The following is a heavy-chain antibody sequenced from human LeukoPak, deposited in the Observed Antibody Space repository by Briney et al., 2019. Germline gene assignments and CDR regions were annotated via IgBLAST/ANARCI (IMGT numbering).Heavy chain of an antibody. CDR2: ISSGGSIF. V-gene: IGHV3-48*03. D-gene: IGHD2-15*01. Sequence: GGSLRHSCSASGFTYSRYEIKWVRQAPGKGLEWISYISSGGSIFYNADSVMGRFTISRDNAKNSLYPHMNSLRAEGTAVYYCAREEAYCSGTSCFRFFDDSGQGTLVSVSS. CDR1: GFTYSRYE. J-gene: IGHJ4*02. CDR3: AREEAYCSGTSCFRFFDD.